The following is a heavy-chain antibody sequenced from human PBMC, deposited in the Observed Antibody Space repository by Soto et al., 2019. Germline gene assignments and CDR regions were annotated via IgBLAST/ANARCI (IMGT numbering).Heavy chain of an antibody. CDR1: WFTLSSYG. D-gene: IGHD6-19*01. Sequence: GGSLRLRRDASWFTLSSYGMHWVRHAPGKGLEWVAVISYDGSNKYYADSVRGRFTISRDNSKNTLYLQMNSLRAEDTAVYYCAKGGTGYSSGSRYYYYYYGMDVWGQGTTVTVSS. J-gene: IGHJ6*02. CDR2: ISYDGSNK. V-gene: IGHV3-30*18. CDR3: AKGGTGYSSGSRYYYYYYGMDV.